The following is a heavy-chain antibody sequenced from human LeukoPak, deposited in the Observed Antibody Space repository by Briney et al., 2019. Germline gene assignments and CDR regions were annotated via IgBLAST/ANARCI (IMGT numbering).Heavy chain of an antibody. CDR1: GFTFSSYG. Sequence: GRSLRLSCAASGFTFSSYGMHWVRQAPGKGLEWVAVISYDGSNKYYADSVKGRFTISRDNSKNTLYLQMNSLRAEDTAVYYCAKDPNYYDSSGYYCDYWGQGTLVTVSS. D-gene: IGHD3-22*01. V-gene: IGHV3-30*18. CDR3: AKDPNYYDSSGYYCDY. J-gene: IGHJ4*02. CDR2: ISYDGSNK.